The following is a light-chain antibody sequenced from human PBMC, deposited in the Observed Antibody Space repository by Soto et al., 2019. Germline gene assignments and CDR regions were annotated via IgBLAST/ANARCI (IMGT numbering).Light chain of an antibody. Sequence: EIVMTQSPATLSVSLGERVTLSCRASQSVSSYLAWYQQKPGQAPRLLISDASTRATDIPDRFSRSGSGTDFTLTISSLQPTDLAVYYCLQYSTWPPLYTFGQGTKLEIK. J-gene: IGKJ2*01. CDR3: LQYSTWPPLYT. CDR1: QSVSSY. CDR2: DAS. V-gene: IGKV3-15*01.